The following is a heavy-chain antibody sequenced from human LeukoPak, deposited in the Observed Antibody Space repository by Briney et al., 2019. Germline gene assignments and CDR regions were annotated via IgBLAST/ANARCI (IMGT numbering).Heavy chain of an antibody. Sequence: GASVKVSFKASGYTFTGYYMHWVRQAPGQGLEWMGWINPNSGGTDYAQNFQGRVTLTRDTSLSTAYMELSRLGSDDTAVYFCARDLEVSSVNLGLDPWGQGTLVTVSS. CDR2: INPNSGGT. V-gene: IGHV1-2*02. CDR1: GYTFTGYY. CDR3: ARDLEVSSVNLGLDP. J-gene: IGHJ5*02. D-gene: IGHD7-27*01.